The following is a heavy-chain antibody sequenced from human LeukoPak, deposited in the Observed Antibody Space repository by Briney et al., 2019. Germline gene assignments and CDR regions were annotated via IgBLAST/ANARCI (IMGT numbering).Heavy chain of an antibody. CDR2: MNPNSGNT. Sequence: AASVKVSCKASGYTFTSYDINWVRQATGQGLEWVGWMNPNSGNTGYAQKFQGRVTITRNTSISTAYMELSSLRSEDTAVYYCARGPTYYDFWSGYYTSYYYYYYMDVWGKGTTVTVSS. D-gene: IGHD3-3*01. CDR3: ARGPTYYDFWSGYYTSYYYYYYMDV. CDR1: GYTFTSYD. V-gene: IGHV1-8*03. J-gene: IGHJ6*03.